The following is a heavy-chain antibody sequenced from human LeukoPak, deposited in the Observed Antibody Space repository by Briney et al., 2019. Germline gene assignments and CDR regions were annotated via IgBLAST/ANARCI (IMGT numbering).Heavy chain of an antibody. D-gene: IGHD1-1*01. V-gene: IGHV3-74*01. CDR1: GFTFSRYA. Sequence: PGGSLRLSCAASGFTFSRYAMHWVRQTPGMGLVWVSRLAADGSGTNYADSVKGRFTISRGNAKNTVYLQMSSLRDEDTAVYYCARDGFTGPTTAYLDHWGQGTLVTVSS. CDR2: LAADGSGT. CDR3: ARDGFTGPTTAYLDH. J-gene: IGHJ4*01.